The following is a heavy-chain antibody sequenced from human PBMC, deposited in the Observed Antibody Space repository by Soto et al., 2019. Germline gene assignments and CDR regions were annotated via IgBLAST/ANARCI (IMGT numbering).Heavy chain of an antibody. CDR2: IKTTSDGGTI. V-gene: IGHV3-15*01. CDR1: GFTFSTAW. D-gene: IGHD3-10*01. Sequence: EVQLVESGGGLVKPGESLRLSCAASGFTFSTAWMTWVRQAPGRGLEWVARIKTTSDGGTIHYAAPVKGRFTISRDDSNDTVFLQMNSLKIEDTALYYCIRDPYGSTWGQGTLVTVSS. CDR3: IRDPYGST. J-gene: IGHJ5*02.